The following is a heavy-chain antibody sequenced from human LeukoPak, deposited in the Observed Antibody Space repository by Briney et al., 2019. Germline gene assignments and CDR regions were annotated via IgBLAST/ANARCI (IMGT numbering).Heavy chain of an antibody. Sequence: WGSLRLSCAASGFTFTSYSMSWVRKAPGQGPERVSGISGSGGNTYYAASVKGRFTISRDNSKNTLYLQMNSLRAEDTAVYYCAKESASGYGPFDFWGQGTMVIVSS. D-gene: IGHD3-22*01. V-gene: IGHV3-23*01. J-gene: IGHJ3*01. CDR3: AKESASGYGPFDF. CDR1: GFTFTSYS. CDR2: ISGSGGNT.